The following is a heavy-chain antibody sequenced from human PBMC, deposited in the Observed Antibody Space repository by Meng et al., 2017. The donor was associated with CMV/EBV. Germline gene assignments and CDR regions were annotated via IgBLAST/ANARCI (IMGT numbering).Heavy chain of an antibody. Sequence: QITLKESGPTPVKPTQTLTLTCTFSGFSLSTSGVGAGWIRQPPGKALEWLALIYWDDDKRYSPSLKSRLTITKDTSKNQVVLTMTNMDPVDTATYYCARIAAAGRFDYWGQGTLVTVSS. V-gene: IGHV2-5*02. CDR2: IYWDDDK. CDR1: GFSLSTSGVG. CDR3: ARIAAAGRFDY. J-gene: IGHJ4*02. D-gene: IGHD6-13*01.